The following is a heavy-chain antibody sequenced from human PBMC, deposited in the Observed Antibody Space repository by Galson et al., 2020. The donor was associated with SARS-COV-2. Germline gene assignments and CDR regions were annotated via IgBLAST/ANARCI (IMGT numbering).Heavy chain of an antibody. D-gene: IGHD3-22*01. Sequence: TGGSLRLSCAASGFTFSSYAMHWVRQAPGKGLEWVAVISYDGSNKYYADSVKARFTISRDNSKNTLYLQMNSLRAEDTAVYYCARDGDYYDSSGYYYAPRYYYGMDVWGQGTTVTVSS. J-gene: IGHJ6*02. CDR2: ISYDGSNK. V-gene: IGHV3-30-3*01. CDR1: GFTFSSYA. CDR3: ARDGDYYDSSGYYYAPRYYYGMDV.